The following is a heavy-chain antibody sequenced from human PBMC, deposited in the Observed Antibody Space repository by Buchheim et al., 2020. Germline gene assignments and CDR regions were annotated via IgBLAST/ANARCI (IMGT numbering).Heavy chain of an antibody. CDR3: ARSQSYYYDSSGYYDAFDI. J-gene: IGHJ3*02. Sequence: EVQLVESGGGLVKPGGSLRLSCAASGFTFSSYSMNWVRQAPGKGLEWVSSISSSSSYIYYADSVKGRFTISRDTAKNSLYLQMNSLRAEDTAVYYCARSQSYYYDSSGYYDAFDIWGQGT. D-gene: IGHD3-22*01. CDR2: ISSSSSYI. CDR1: GFTFSSYS. V-gene: IGHV3-21*01.